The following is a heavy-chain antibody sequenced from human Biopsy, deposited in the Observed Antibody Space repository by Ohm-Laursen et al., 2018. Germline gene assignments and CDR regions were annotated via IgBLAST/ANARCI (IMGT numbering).Heavy chain of an antibody. D-gene: IGHD6-6*01. V-gene: IGHV1-69*13. J-gene: IGHJ4*02. CDR2: IIPMYRTS. Sequence: SVKVSCKSSGGPFGSYAINWMRQAPGQGPEWMGDIIPMYRTSNYAQKFQGRLTITADEYTSTAYVELNSLTSEDTAVYYCARESGPHSGSFAYWGQGTLVTVSS. CDR3: ARESGPHSGSFAY. CDR1: GGPFGSYA.